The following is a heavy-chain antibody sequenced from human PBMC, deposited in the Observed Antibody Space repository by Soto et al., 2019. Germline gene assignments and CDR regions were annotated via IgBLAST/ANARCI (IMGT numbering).Heavy chain of an antibody. CDR2: ISYDGSNK. V-gene: IGHV3-30-3*01. D-gene: IGHD1-26*01. CDR1: GFTFSSYA. Sequence: QVQLVESGGGVVQPGRSLRLSCAASGFTFSSYAMHWVRQAPGKGLEWVAVISYDGSNKYYADSVKGRFTISRDNSKNTLYLQMNSLRAEDTAVYYCARSGGQWELVGAFDIWGQGTMVTVSS. CDR3: ARSGGQWELVGAFDI. J-gene: IGHJ3*02.